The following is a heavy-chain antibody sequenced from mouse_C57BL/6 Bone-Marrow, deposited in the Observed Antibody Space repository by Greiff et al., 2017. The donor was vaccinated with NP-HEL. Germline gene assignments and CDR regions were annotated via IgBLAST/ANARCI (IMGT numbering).Heavy chain of an antibody. J-gene: IGHJ3*01. D-gene: IGHD1-1*01. CDR2: IDPANGNT. CDR3: ARDYGSSPAWFAY. V-gene: IGHV14-3*01. CDR1: GFNIKNTY. Sequence: EVQLVESVAELVRPGASVKLSCTASGFNIKNTYMHWVKQRPEQGLEWIGRIDPANGNTKYAPKFQGKATITADTSSNTAYLQLSSLTSEDTAIYYCARDYGSSPAWFAYWGQGTLVTVSA.